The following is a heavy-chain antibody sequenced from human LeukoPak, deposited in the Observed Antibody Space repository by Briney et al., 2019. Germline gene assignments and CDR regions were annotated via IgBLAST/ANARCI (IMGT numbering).Heavy chain of an antibody. D-gene: IGHD3-22*01. J-gene: IGHJ3*01. Sequence: GGSLRLSCAASGFTFSSYEMNWVRQAPGKGLEWVSYISTISIIYYADSVKGRFTISRDNAKNSLYLQMNSLRAEDTAVYYCARGDYYDSSGYYVDAFDVWGQGTMVTVSS. CDR1: GFTFSSYE. CDR2: ISTISII. CDR3: ARGDYYDSSGYYVDAFDV. V-gene: IGHV3-48*04.